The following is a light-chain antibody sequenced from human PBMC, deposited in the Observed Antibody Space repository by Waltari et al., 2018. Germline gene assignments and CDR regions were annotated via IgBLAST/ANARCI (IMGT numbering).Light chain of an antibody. Sequence: QSVLTQPPSVSGAPGQRVTISCTGSSSNIGAGYDVHWYQQLPGTAPKLRISGNINRPAGVPDRFSASKSGTSASLAITGLQAEDEADYYCQSYDSSLSGVVFGGGTKLTVL. J-gene: IGLJ2*01. V-gene: IGLV1-40*01. CDR1: SSNIGAGYD. CDR3: QSYDSSLSGVV. CDR2: GNI.